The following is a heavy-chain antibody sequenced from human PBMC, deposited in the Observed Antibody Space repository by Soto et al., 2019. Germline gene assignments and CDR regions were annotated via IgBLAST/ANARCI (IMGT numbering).Heavy chain of an antibody. CDR3: AKRAPFWSDRYFDY. D-gene: IGHD3-3*01. CDR1: GFTFSSYS. J-gene: IGHJ4*02. V-gene: IGHV3-48*01. Sequence: GGSLRLSCAASGFTFSSYSMNWVRQAPGKGLEWVSYISSSSSTIYYADSVNGRFTISRDNAKNTLYLQMNSLRAEDTAVYYCAKRAPFWSDRYFDYWGQGTLVTVSS. CDR2: ISSSSSTI.